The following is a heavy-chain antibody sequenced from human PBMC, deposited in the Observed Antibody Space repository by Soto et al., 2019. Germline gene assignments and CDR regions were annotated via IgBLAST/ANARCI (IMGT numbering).Heavy chain of an antibody. CDR2: ISCCGGTA. J-gene: IGHJ5*02. V-gene: IGHV3-23*01. CDR3: AKADGEQWLLPHLET. D-gene: IGHD6-19*01. Sequence: EVQLLESGGDLVRPGESLRLSCAASGFNFNKYAMSWVRQAPGEGLEWVSGISCCGGTASYADSVKGRFTIARDDSKTTLFLHMNSLRVEDTAAYYCAKADGEQWLLPHLETWGRGTLGTVS. CDR1: GFNFNKYA.